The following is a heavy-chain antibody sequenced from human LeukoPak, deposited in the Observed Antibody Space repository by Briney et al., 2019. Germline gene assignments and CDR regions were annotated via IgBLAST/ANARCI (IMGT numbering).Heavy chain of an antibody. CDR3: ARQYSSGWQYYFDY. V-gene: IGHV4-59*08. CDR1: GGSIRSYY. D-gene: IGHD6-19*01. Sequence: SETLSLTCTASGGSIRSYYWSWIRQPPGKGLEWIGYIYYSGSTNYNPSLKSRVTISVDTSKNQFSLKLSSVTAADTALYYCARQYSSGWQYYFDYWGRGTLVTVSS. CDR2: IYYSGST. J-gene: IGHJ4*02.